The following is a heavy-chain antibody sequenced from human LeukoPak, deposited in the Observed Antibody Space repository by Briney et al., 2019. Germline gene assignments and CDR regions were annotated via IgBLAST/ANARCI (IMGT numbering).Heavy chain of an antibody. V-gene: IGHV3-23*01. J-gene: IGHJ2*01. D-gene: IGHD4-17*01. Sequence: PGGSLRLSCAASGFTFSCYAMSWVRQAPGKGLEWVSAISGSGGSTYYADSVKGRFPISRDSSKNTLFLQMNSLRAEDTAVYYCARLRSGYDDYGDWYFDLWGRGTLVTVSS. CDR3: ARLRSGYDDYGDWYFDL. CDR1: GFTFSCYA. CDR2: ISGSGGST.